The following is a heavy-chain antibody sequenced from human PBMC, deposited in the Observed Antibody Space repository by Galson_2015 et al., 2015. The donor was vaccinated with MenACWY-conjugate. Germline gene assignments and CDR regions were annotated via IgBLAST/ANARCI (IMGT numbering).Heavy chain of an antibody. CDR3: VRDRGRPDAFDV. D-gene: IGHD1-1*01. V-gene: IGHV3-74*01. J-gene: IGHJ3*01. CDR1: GFTIKNYW. Sequence: SLRLSCAASGFTIKNYWMYWVRQAPGKGPVLVSRISYLDRSTTYADSVRGRFTISRDYAKNTLYLQMNSLRADDTAVYYCVRDRGRPDAFDVWGQGTMVIVSS. CDR2: ISYLDRST.